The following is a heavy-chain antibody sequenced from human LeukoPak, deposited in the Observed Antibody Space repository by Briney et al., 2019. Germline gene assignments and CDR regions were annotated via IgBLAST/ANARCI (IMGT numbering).Heavy chain of an antibody. J-gene: IGHJ4*02. CDR3: ARLSKVAVAYNYFDY. CDR1: GFTFSSYG. CDR2: ISGSGGST. D-gene: IGHD6-19*01. V-gene: IGHV3-23*01. Sequence: GGSLRLSCAASGFTFSSYGMSWVRQAPGKGLEWVSAISGSGGSTYYADSVKGRFTISRDNSKNTLYLQMNSLRAEDTAVCYCARLSKVAVAYNYFDYWGQGTLVTVSS.